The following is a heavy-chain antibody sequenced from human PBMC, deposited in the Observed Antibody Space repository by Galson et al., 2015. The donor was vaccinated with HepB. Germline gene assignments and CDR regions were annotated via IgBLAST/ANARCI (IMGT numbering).Heavy chain of an antibody. D-gene: IGHD3-10*01. CDR2: INSAGNNI. V-gene: IGHV3-74*01. Sequence: SLRLSCAASGFTFRSYWMHWVRQAPGKGLVWISRINSAGNNISYVDSVKGRFTTSRDNAKNTLYLQMNSLRVEDTAVYYCVRETRGLDYWGQGALVTVFS. CDR3: VRETRGLDY. J-gene: IGHJ4*02. CDR1: GFTFRSYW.